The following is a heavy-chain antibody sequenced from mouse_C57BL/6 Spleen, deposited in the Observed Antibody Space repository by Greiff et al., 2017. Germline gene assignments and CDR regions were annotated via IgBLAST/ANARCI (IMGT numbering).Heavy chain of an antibody. CDR3: ARDATGTFDY. CDR1: GFTFSDFY. V-gene: IGHV7-1*01. Sequence: DVMLVESGGGLVQSGRSLRLSCATSGFTFSDFYMEWVRQAPGKGLEWIAASRNKANDYTTEYSASVKGRFIVSRDTSQSILYLQMNALRAEDTAIYYCARDATGTFDYWGQGTTLTVSS. D-gene: IGHD3-3*01. J-gene: IGHJ2*01. CDR2: SRNKANDYTT.